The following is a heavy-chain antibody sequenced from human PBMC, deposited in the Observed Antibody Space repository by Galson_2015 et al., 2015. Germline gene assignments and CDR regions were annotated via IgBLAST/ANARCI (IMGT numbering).Heavy chain of an antibody. Sequence: SLRLSCAASGFSVSNKYMSWVRQAPGKGLEWVSVIYNIGSTYYADSVKGLVSISLDTSKNQFSLKLSSVTAADTAVYYCARAMAAAGNDAFDIWGQGTTVTVSS. CDR3: ARAMAAAGNDAFDI. CDR2: IYNIGST. V-gene: IGHV3-53*05. D-gene: IGHD6-13*01. J-gene: IGHJ3*02. CDR1: GFSVSNKY.